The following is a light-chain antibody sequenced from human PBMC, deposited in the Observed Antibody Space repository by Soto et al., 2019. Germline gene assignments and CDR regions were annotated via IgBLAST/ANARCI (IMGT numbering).Light chain of an antibody. CDR1: SGHSSYA. J-gene: IGLJ3*02. CDR3: QTWGTGILGHWHSV. Sequence: QLVLTQSPSASASLGASVKLTCTLSSGHSSYAVAWHQQLPEKGPRYFMKLNADGSHTKGDGIPDRFSGSSSGAERYLPISSLQSEANYSSQTWGTGILGHWHSVFGGGTKLTVL. CDR2: LNADGSH. V-gene: IGLV4-69*01.